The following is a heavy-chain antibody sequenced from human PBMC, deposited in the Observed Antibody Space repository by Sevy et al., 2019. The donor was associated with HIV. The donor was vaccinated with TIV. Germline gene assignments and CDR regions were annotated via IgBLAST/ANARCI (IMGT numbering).Heavy chain of an antibody. CDR3: VRDCADYHYYPSDY. CDR1: GFAFSTHG. CDR2: VSFDGNIK. J-gene: IGHJ4*02. Sequence: GGSLRLSCAASGFAFSTHGMHWVRQAPGKGLEWVAVVSFDGNIKYYVDSVKGRFTISRDNAKNTLYLQMNSLRAEDTAIYYCVRDCADYHYYPSDYWGQGTLVTVSS. V-gene: IGHV3-30*03. D-gene: IGHD3-16*01.